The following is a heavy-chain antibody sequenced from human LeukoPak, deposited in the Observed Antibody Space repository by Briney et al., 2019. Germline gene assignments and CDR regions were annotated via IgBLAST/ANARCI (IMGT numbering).Heavy chain of an antibody. CDR1: GGSFSGYY. CDR3: ARGPRVLVIIRPHAFGI. D-gene: IGHD3-9*01. J-gene: IGHJ3*02. V-gene: IGHV4-34*01. CDR2: INHSGST. Sequence: SETLSLTCAVYGGSFSGYYWSWIRQPPGKGLEWIGEINHSGSTNYNPSLKSRVTISVDTSKNQFSLKLSSVTAADTAVYYCARGPRVLVIIRPHAFGIWGQGTVVTVSS.